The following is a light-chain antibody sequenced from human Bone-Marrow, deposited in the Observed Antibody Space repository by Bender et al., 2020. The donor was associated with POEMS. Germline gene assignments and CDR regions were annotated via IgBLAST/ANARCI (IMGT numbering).Light chain of an antibody. CDR3: CSYAGSYTYV. CDR2: DVN. V-gene: IGLV2-11*01. Sequence: QSALTQPRSVSGSPGQSVTISCTGTRSDVGGYDYVSWCQQHPGKAPKLMIYDVNKRPSGVPDRFSGSKSGNTASLTISGLQAEDEADYYCCSYAGSYTYVFGTGTKVTVL. CDR1: RSDVGGYDY. J-gene: IGLJ1*01.